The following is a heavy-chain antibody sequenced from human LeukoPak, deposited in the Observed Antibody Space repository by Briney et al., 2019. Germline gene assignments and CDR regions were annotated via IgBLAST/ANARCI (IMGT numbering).Heavy chain of an antibody. V-gene: IGHV4-59*01. Sequence: SETLSLTCTASGGSISSYYWSWIRQPPGKGLEWIGYIYYSGSTNYNPSLKSRVTISVDTSKNQSSLTLSSVTAAATASYSCARVRRGLAYCGGYCYSFDPWGQRTLVTVSS. CDR3: ARVRRGLAYCGGYCYSFDP. D-gene: IGHD2-21*02. CDR2: IYYSGST. CDR1: GGSISSYY. J-gene: IGHJ5*02.